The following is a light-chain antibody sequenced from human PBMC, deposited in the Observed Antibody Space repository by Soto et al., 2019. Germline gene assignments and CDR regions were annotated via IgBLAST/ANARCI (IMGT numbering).Light chain of an antibody. V-gene: IGLV2-11*01. J-gene: IGLJ1*01. CDR3: CSYAGTYTRV. Sequence: QSALTQPRSVSGSPGQSVTISCTRTSSDVDNYNNVSWYQQHPGKAPKLLIYDVNKRPSGVPYRFSGSKSGNTASLTISGLQAGDEADYFCCSYAGTYTRVFGTGTKVTV. CDR1: SSDVDNYNN. CDR2: DVN.